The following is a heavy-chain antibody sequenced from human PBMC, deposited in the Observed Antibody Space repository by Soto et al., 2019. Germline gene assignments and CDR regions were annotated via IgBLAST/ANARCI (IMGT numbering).Heavy chain of an antibody. CDR2: INPSGGST. V-gene: IGHV1-46*03. Sequence: QVQLVQSGAEVKKPGASVTVSCKASGYTFTSYYIHWVRQAPGQGLEWMGIINPSGGSTSYAQKFKSRVTMTRDRSTRTVYMEVSGLRSEDTAVYYCARDQEPATLYYDYEYMDVWGKGTTVTVS. CDR3: ARDQEPATLYYDYEYMDV. D-gene: IGHD2-2*01. CDR1: GYTFTSYY. J-gene: IGHJ6*03.